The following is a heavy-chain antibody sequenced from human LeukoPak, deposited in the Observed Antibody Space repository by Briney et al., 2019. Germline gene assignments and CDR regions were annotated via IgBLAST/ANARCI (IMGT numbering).Heavy chain of an antibody. D-gene: IGHD1-14*01. J-gene: IGHJ4*02. CDR1: GFTFSSYW. V-gene: IGHV3-7*01. CDR2: IKQDGSEK. Sequence: PGGSLRLSCAASGFTFSSYWMSWVRQAPGKGLEWVANIKQDGSEKYYVDSVKGRFTISRDNARNSIYLQMNSLRAEDTAVYYCAFPTREPDSWGQGTLVTVSS. CDR3: AFPTREPDS.